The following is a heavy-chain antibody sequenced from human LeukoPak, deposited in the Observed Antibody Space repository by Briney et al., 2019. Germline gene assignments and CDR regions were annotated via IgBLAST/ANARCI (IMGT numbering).Heavy chain of an antibody. D-gene: IGHD6-13*01. Sequence: GGSLRLSCAASGLTFSSYWMSWVRQPPGKRLEWVASIKNDGREKYYVDSVKGRFTISGDNAKNSLYLQMNSLRAEDTAVYYCARVGTAEGTLEDYWGQGTLVTVSS. J-gene: IGHJ4*02. CDR2: IKNDGREK. CDR1: GLTFSSYW. CDR3: ARVGTAEGTLEDY. V-gene: IGHV3-7*01.